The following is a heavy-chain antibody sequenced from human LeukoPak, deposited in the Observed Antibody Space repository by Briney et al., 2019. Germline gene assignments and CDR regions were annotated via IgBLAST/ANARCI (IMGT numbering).Heavy chain of an antibody. CDR3: ARGAVDGYNWVFFDF. J-gene: IGHJ4*02. CDR1: GFTFSDYW. V-gene: IGHV3-7*01. D-gene: IGHD5-24*01. Sequence: PGGSLRLSCAASGFTFSDYWMTWVRQAPGKGLEWVANIKRDGSEKYYVDSVKGRLTISRDNAKNSLYLQMNTLRAEDTAVYFCARGAVDGYNWVFFDFWGQGTLVTVSS. CDR2: IKRDGSEK.